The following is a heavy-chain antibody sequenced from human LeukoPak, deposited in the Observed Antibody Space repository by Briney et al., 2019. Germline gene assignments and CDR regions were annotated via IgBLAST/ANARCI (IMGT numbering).Heavy chain of an antibody. Sequence: SQTLSLTCAISGDXVSTNSAAWNWVRQSPSRGLEWLGRTYYRSKWYNDYAVSVKSRLTINPDTSKNQLSLQLNSVTPEDTAVYYCAREGPDAFDIWGQGTMVTVSS. CDR3: AREGPDAFDI. V-gene: IGHV6-1*01. CDR1: GDXVSTNSAA. J-gene: IGHJ3*02. CDR2: TYYRSKWYN.